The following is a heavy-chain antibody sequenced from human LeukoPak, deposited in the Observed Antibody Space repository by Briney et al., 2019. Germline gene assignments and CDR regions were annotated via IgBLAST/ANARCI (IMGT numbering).Heavy chain of an antibody. CDR3: TSGMAPGPLTDY. D-gene: IGHD2-8*01. Sequence: GGSLRLSCATSGFIFSNAWMSWVRQAPGKGLEWVGRIKTKTDGGTADYAAPVKGRFTISRDDSKNTLYLQMNSLKTEDTAVYYCTSGMAPGPLTDYWGQGTLVTVSS. CDR1: GFIFSNAW. V-gene: IGHV3-15*01. J-gene: IGHJ4*02. CDR2: IKTKTDGGTA.